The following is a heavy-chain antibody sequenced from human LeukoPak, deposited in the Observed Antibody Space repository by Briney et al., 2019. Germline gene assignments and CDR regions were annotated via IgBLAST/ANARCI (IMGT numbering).Heavy chain of an antibody. CDR1: GGSISSYY. V-gene: IGHV4-59*01. CDR3: AREYYYDSSGYYALLGY. J-gene: IGHJ4*02. Sequence: SETLSLTCIVSGGSISSYYWSWIRQPPGKGLEWIGYIYYSGSTNYNPSLKSRVTISVDTSKNQFSLKLSSVTAADTAVYYCAREYYYDSSGYYALLGYWGQGTLVTVSS. CDR2: IYYSGST. D-gene: IGHD3-22*01.